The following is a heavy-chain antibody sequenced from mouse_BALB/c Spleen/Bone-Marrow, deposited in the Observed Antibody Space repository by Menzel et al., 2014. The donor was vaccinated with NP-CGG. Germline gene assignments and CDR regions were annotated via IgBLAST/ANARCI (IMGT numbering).Heavy chain of an antibody. V-gene: IGHV1-14*01. Sequence: VQLQQSGPELVKPGASAKMSCRASGYTFTSYIMHWVKQKPGQGLEWIGYINPYNDGTKYNEKFKGKATLTSDKSSSTACMELSSLTSEDSAVYYCARRWLPYAMDYWGQGTSVTVSS. D-gene: IGHD2-3*01. J-gene: IGHJ4*01. CDR2: INPYNDGT. CDR3: ARRWLPYAMDY. CDR1: GYTFTSYI.